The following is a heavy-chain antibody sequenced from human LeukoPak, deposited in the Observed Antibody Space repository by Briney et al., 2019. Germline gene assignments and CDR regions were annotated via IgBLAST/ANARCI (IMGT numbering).Heavy chain of an antibody. V-gene: IGHV3-11*03. Sequence: PGGSLRLSCAASGFTFSDYYMSWIRQAPGKGLEWVSYISSSSSYTYYADSVKGRFTISRDSSKNTLYLQMNRLRAEDTAVYYCAKSLYGSGSIDWFDPWGQGTLVTVSS. D-gene: IGHD3-10*01. CDR1: GFTFSDYY. CDR2: ISSSSSYT. CDR3: AKSLYGSGSIDWFDP. J-gene: IGHJ5*02.